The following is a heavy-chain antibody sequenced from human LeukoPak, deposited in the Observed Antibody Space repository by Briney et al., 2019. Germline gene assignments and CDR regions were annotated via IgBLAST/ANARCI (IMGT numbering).Heavy chain of an antibody. CDR1: GGSVSSGSYY. CDR3: ATYYYDSSGHYYFDY. D-gene: IGHD3-22*01. CDR2: IYYSGST. Sequence: SETLSLTCTASGGSVSSGSYYWSWIRQPPGKGLEWIGYIYYSGSTNYNPSLKSRVTISVDTSKNQFSLKLSSVTAADTAVYYCATYYYDSSGHYYFDYWGQGTLVTVSS. V-gene: IGHV4-61*01. J-gene: IGHJ4*02.